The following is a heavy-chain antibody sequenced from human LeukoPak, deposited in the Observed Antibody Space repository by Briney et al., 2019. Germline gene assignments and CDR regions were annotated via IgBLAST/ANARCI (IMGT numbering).Heavy chain of an antibody. CDR1: GGSFNSYY. CDR3: ARGPTKNYFDY. V-gene: IGHV4-59*01. J-gene: IGHJ4*02. CDR2: IYYSGST. Sequence: SETLSLTCTVSGGSFNSYYWSWIRQPPGKGLEWIGYIYYSGSTNYDPSLKSRVTISIDMSKNQFSLKLRSVTAADTAVYYCARGPTKNYFDYWGQGTLVTVSS.